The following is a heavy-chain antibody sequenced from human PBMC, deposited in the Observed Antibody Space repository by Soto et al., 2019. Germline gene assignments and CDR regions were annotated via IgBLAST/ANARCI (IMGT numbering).Heavy chain of an antibody. CDR3: AKDPSGGYCSSTSCYGHDAFDI. D-gene: IGHD2-2*01. Sequence: GGSLRLSCAASGFTFSSYAMSWVRQAPGKGLEWVSAISGSGGSTYYADSVKGRFTISRDNSKNTLYLQMNSLRAEDTAVFYWAKDPSGGYCSSTSCYGHDAFDIWGQGTMVTVSS. J-gene: IGHJ3*02. V-gene: IGHV3-23*01. CDR1: GFTFSSYA. CDR2: ISGSGGST.